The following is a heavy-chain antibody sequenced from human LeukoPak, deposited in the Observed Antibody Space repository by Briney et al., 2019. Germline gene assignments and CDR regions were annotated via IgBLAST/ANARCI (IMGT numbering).Heavy chain of an antibody. D-gene: IGHD5-12*01. CDR2: ISAYNGNT. Sequence: GASVKVSCKASGYTFTSYGISWVRQAPGQGLEWMGRISAYNGNTNYAQKLQGRVTMTTDTSTSTAYMELRSLRSDDTAVYYCARRGYSGYGMYYYYMDVWGKGTTVTISS. CDR1: GYTFTSYG. CDR3: ARRGYSGYGMYYYYMDV. V-gene: IGHV1-18*01. J-gene: IGHJ6*03.